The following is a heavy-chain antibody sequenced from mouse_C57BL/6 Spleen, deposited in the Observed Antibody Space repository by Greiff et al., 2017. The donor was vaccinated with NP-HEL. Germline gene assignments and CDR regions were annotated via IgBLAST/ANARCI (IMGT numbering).Heavy chain of an antibody. CDR2: ILPGSGST. D-gene: IGHD1-1*01. CDR1: GYTFTGYW. Sequence: QVQLKQSGAELMKPGASVKLSCKATGYTFTGYWIEWVKQRPGHGLEWIGEILPGSGSTNYNEKFKGKATFTADTSSNTAYMQLSSLTTEDSAIYYCARSRGLITTVGSCDYWGQGTTLTVSS. J-gene: IGHJ2*01. V-gene: IGHV1-9*01. CDR3: ARSRGLITTVGSCDY.